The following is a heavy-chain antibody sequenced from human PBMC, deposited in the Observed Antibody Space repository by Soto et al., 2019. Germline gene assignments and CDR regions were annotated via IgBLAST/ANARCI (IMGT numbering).Heavy chain of an antibody. D-gene: IGHD2-15*01. CDR1: GFTFRSSA. CDR3: ATGAYCSGGSCSDYYYYYYGMDL. CDR2: LVVGTGNT. V-gene: IGHV1-58*01. Sequence: ASVKVSCKTSGFTFRSSAVQWVRQARGQRLEWIGWLVVGTGNTNYAQKFQQRVTISSDRSTNTVSMELSSLTSEDTAVYYCATGAYCSGGSCSDYYYYYYGMDLWGQGTTVTVSS. J-gene: IGHJ6*02.